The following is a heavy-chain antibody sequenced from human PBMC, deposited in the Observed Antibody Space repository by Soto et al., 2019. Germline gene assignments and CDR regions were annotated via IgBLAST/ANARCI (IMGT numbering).Heavy chain of an antibody. CDR2: IYYSGST. Sequence: PSETLSLTCSVSGGSLSSSSYYWGWIRQPPGKGLEWSGSIYYSGSTYYNPSLKSRVTISVDTSKNQFSLKLSSVTAADTAGYYLAEVTVGSNGFDPWGQETWSPSPQ. CDR1: GGSLSSSSYY. D-gene: IGHD4-17*01. J-gene: IGHJ5*02. V-gene: IGHV4-39*01. CDR3: AEVTVGSNGFDP.